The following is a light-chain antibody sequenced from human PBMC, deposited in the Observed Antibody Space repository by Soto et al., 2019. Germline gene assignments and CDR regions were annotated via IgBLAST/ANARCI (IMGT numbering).Light chain of an antibody. CDR1: QSVSIN. J-gene: IGKJ1*01. CDR3: QQRGNRPPWT. CDR2: DAS. V-gene: IGKV3-11*01. Sequence: EIVVTQSPATLSVSPGERATLSCRASQSVSINLVWYQQKPGQAPRLLIYDASNRATGIPARFSGSGSGTDFTLTISSLEPEDVAVYYCQQRGNRPPWTFGQGTKVDIK.